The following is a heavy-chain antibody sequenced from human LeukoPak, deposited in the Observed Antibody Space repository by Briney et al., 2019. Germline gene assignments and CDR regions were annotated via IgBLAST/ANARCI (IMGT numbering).Heavy chain of an antibody. Sequence: GRSLRLSCAASGFXFSSYSIHWVRQAPGKGREWVAHISYDGSIKYYADSVKGRFTISRDNSKNTLLLQLNSLKAEDTAVYYCARDLGRSGIGVVIYWYFDLWGRGTLVTVSS. V-gene: IGHV3-30-3*01. D-gene: IGHD3-22*01. CDR2: ISYDGSIK. CDR3: ARDLGRSGIGVVIYWYFDL. CDR1: GFXFSSYS. J-gene: IGHJ2*01.